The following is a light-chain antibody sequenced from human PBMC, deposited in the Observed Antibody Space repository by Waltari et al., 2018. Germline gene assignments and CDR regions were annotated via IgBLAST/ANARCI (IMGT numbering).Light chain of an antibody. J-gene: IGKJ4*01. CDR1: QAISDY. Sequence: DIQLTQSPSSLSASVGYRVTITCRASQAISDYLAWFQQKPGKAPKSLIYAASDLQSGVPSKFSGSGYGTDFTLTISSLQPEDFATYYCQQYKVYPLTFGGGTKVEIK. CDR3: QQYKVYPLT. CDR2: AAS. V-gene: IGKV1-16*02.